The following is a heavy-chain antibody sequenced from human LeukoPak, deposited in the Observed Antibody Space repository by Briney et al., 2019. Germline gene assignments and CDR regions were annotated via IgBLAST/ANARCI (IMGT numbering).Heavy chain of an antibody. Sequence: SETLSLTCTVSGASINNYYWTWIRQPAGKGLQWIGRMHTSGVTNYNPSLKSRVAMSIDKSKSQFSLNLRSVTAADTAVYFCARDPNGVTVTGDYFFDNWGRGTLVTVSS. CDR3: ARDPNGVTVTGDYFFDN. J-gene: IGHJ4*02. D-gene: IGHD7-27*01. CDR1: GASINNYY. CDR2: MHTSGVT. V-gene: IGHV4-4*07.